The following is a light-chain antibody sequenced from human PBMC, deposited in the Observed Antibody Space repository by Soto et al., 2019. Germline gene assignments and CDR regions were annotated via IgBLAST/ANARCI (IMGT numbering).Light chain of an antibody. CDR1: SSDIGAYNY. Sequence: QSALTQPASVSGSPGQSITISCTGTSSDIGAYNYVSWYQQHPGKAPKLMIYDVSNRPSGVSNRFSGSKSGNTASLTISGLQAEDEADYYCSSYTSNSPYVFGTGTKVTVL. V-gene: IGLV2-14*01. CDR3: SSYTSNSPYV. CDR2: DVS. J-gene: IGLJ1*01.